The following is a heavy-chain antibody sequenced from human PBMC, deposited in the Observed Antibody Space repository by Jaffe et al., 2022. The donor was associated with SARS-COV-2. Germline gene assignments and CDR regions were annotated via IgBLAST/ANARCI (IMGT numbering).Heavy chain of an antibody. CDR1: GFNFGDFG. Sequence: EVQLVESGGGLVQPGRSLRLSCTGSGFNFGDFGMSWFRQAPGKGLEWLGLIRNNVYGGTPDYAASVKDRFTFSRDDSNRVAYLQMNSLKTEDTAIYYCARDIRLQVDYWGPGTLVAVST. CDR3: ARDIRLQVDY. V-gene: IGHV3-49*03. CDR2: IRNNVYGGTP. D-gene: IGHD5-18*01. J-gene: IGHJ4*02.